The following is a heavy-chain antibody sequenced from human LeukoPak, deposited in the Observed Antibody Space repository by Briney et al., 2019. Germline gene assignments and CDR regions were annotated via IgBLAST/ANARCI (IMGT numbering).Heavy chain of an antibody. CDR3: ARVVWSGYMLGWFDP. CDR2: IIPIFGTA. V-gene: IGHV1-69*05. J-gene: IGHJ5*02. Sequence: ASVKVSCKASGYTFTSYGISWVRQAPGQGLEWMGGIIPIFGTANYAQKFQGRVTITTDESTSTAYMELSSLRSEDTAVYYCARVVWSGYMLGWFDPWGQGTLVTVSS. D-gene: IGHD3-3*01. CDR1: GYTFTSYG.